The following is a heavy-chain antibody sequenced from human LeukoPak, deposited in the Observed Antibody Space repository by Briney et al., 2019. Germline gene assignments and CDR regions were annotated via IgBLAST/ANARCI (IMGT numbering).Heavy chain of an antibody. CDR2: IYHSGST. CDR3: ARDYYDSSGYYYAPAFDI. D-gene: IGHD3-22*01. J-gene: IGHJ3*02. V-gene: IGHV4-30-2*01. CDR1: GGSISSGGYS. Sequence: PSQTLSLTCAVSGGSISSGGYSWSWIRQPPGKGLEWIGYIYHSGSTYYNPSLKSRVTISVDRSKNQFSLKLSSVTAADTAVYYCARDYYDSSGYYYAPAFDIWGQGTMGTVSS.